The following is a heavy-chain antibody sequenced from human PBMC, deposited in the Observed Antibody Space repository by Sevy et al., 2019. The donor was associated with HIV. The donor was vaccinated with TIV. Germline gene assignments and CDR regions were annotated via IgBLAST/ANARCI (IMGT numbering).Heavy chain of an antibody. V-gene: IGHV3-7*01. CDR2: TKHDGSEK. J-gene: IGHJ4*02. CDR1: GFPFSNYW. D-gene: IGHD5-12*01. CDR3: ARDPGRSGYSAYDPSRD. Sequence: GGSLRLSCAVAGFPFSNYWMSWVRQAPGKGLEWVAITKHDGSEKYYADSVKGRFTISRDNARNSLYVQLNSLGAEDTAVYYCARDPGRSGYSAYDPSRDWGQGTLVTVSS.